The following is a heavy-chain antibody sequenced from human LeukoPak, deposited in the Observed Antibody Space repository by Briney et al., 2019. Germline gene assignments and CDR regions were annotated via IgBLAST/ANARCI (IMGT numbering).Heavy chain of an antibody. Sequence: SETLSLTCTVSGYSIAHGCFRAWLRQPAGGGLEWIGSLFDSGATYYNTSLKSRITTSGDTSKNQFSLKLRLVTAADTAVYYCARVEVPRDINDWYFDLWGRGTLVTVSS. CDR2: LFDSGAT. D-gene: IGHD2-15*01. CDR1: GYSIAHGCF. CDR3: ARVEVPRDINDWYFDL. V-gene: IGHV4-38-2*02. J-gene: IGHJ2*01.